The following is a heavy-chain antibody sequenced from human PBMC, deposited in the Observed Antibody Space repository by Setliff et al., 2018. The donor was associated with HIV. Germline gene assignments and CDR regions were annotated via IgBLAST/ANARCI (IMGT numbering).Heavy chain of an antibody. J-gene: IGHJ4*02. CDR1: GFTFSSYA. CDR2: ISYDGSNK. Sequence: GGSLRLSCAASGFTFSSYAMHWVRQAPGKGLEWVAVISYDGSNKYYADSVKGRFTISRDNAKNSVYLQMNSLRVEDTAMYYCTKDHLSGWASDCWGQGTLVTVSS. D-gene: IGHD6-19*01. CDR3: TKDHLSGWASDC. V-gene: IGHV3-30*07.